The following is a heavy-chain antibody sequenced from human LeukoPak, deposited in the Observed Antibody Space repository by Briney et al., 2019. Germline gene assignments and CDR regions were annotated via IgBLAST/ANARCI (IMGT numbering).Heavy chain of an antibody. CDR2: IKSKTDGGTT. Sequence: PGGSLRLSCAASGFTFSDAWMSWVRQAPGKGLEWVGRIKSKTDGGTTDYAAPVKGRFTISRDNSKNTLYLQMNSLRAEDTAVYYCARGPPTYSSGGYVNYWGQGTLVTVSS. D-gene: IGHD6-19*01. J-gene: IGHJ4*02. V-gene: IGHV3-15*01. CDR3: ARGPPTYSSGGYVNY. CDR1: GFTFSDAW.